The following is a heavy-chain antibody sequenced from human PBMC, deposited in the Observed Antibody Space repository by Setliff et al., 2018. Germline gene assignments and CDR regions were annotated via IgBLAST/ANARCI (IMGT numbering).Heavy chain of an antibody. CDR2: ISYDGTIT. Sequence: GGSLRLSCAASGFLYSNNAFHWVRQTPGKGLEWVAVISYDGTITHYVDSVKGRFSISRDNSQNTLYLQMNSLRAEDTAVYYCAREGPTYGLISYWGQGTLVTVSS. CDR3: AREGPTYGLISY. J-gene: IGHJ4*02. CDR1: GFLYSNNA. V-gene: IGHV3-30*04. D-gene: IGHD4-17*01.